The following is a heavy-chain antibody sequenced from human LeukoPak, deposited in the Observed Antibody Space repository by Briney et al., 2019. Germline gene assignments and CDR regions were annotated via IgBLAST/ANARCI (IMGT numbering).Heavy chain of an antibody. CDR1: GFTFSSYG. Sequence: GGSLRLSCAASGFTFSSYGMHWVRQAPGKGLEWVAVIWYDGSNKYYADSVKGRFTISRDNSKNTLYLQMNSLRAEDTAVYYCARDQAVAAPGAFDIWGQGTMVTVSS. D-gene: IGHD6-19*01. CDR2: IWYDGSNK. J-gene: IGHJ3*02. CDR3: ARDQAVAAPGAFDI. V-gene: IGHV3-33*01.